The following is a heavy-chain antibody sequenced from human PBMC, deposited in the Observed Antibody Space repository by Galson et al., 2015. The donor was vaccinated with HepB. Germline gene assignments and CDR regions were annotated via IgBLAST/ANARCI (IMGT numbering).Heavy chain of an antibody. CDR1: GFTFSDYY. CDR2: ISSSGSTI. V-gene: IGHV3-11*01. D-gene: IGHD4-23*01. CDR3: AREKHDYGGNRLSDAFDI. Sequence: SLRLSCAASGFTFSDYYMSWIRQAPGKGLEWVSYISSSGSTIYYADSVKGRFTISRDNAKNSLYLQMNSLRAEDTAVCYCAREKHDYGGNRLSDAFDIWGQGTMVTVSS. J-gene: IGHJ3*02.